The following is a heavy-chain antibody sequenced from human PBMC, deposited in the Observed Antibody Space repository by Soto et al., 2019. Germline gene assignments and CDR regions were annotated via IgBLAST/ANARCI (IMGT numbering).Heavy chain of an antibody. CDR1: GFTFSSYG. J-gene: IGHJ4*02. CDR3: ARGPYYYGSGSLDL. CDR2: IWYDGSNK. Sequence: GGSLRLSCAASGFTFSSYGMHWVRQAPGKGLEWVAVIWYDGSNKYYADSVKGRFTISRDNSKNTPYLQMNSLRAEDTAVYYCARGPYYYGSGSLDLWGQGTLVTVSS. D-gene: IGHD3-10*01. V-gene: IGHV3-33*01.